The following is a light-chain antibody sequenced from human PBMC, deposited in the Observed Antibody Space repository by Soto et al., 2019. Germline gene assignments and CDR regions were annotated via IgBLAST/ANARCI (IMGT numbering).Light chain of an antibody. CDR3: QQYNSYWA. V-gene: IGKV1-5*01. J-gene: IGKJ1*01. Sequence: DIQMTQSPSTLSASVGDRVTITCRASQSISSWLAWYQQKPGKAPKLLIYDASNLESGVPSRFSGSGSGTEFTLTISSLQPDDFAVYYCQQYNSYWAFGQGTKVDIK. CDR2: DAS. CDR1: QSISSW.